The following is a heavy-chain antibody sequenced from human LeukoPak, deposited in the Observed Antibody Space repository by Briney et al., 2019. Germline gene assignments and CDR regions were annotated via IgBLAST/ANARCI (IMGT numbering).Heavy chain of an antibody. CDR2: IYYSGST. V-gene: IGHV4-59*01. J-gene: IGHJ4*02. CDR3: ARAASSWSFDY. D-gene: IGHD6-13*01. Sequence: ASETLSLTCTVSGDSISSYYWSWIRQPPGKGLEWIGYIYYSGSTNYNPSLKSRVTISVDTSKNQFSLKLSSVTAADTAVYYCARAASSWSFDYWGQGTLVTVSS. CDR1: GDSISSYY.